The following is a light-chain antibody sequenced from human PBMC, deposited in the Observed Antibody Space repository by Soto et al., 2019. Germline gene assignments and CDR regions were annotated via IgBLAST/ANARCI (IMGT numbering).Light chain of an antibody. J-gene: IGLJ2*01. CDR1: SSNIGAGYD. Sequence: QSVLTQPPSVSGAPGQRVTISCTGSSSNIGAGYDVHWYQQLPGTAPKLVIYGNRNRPSGVPDRFSGSKSGTSASLAITRLQAEYEADYYCQSYDSSPSGSKVVFGVGTKSTVL. V-gene: IGLV1-40*01. CDR2: GNR. CDR3: QSYDSSPSGSKVV.